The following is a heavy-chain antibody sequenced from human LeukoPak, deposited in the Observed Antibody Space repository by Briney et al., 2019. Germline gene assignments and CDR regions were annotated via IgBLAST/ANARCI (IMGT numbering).Heavy chain of an antibody. CDR3: ARDRNYGDPYFILPDY. D-gene: IGHD4-17*01. CDR1: GFTFSSYW. CDR2: INTDGSST. J-gene: IGHJ4*02. V-gene: IGHV3-74*01. Sequence: GGSLRLSCAASGFTFSSYWMHWVRQAPGKGLVWVSRINTDGSSTSYADSVKGRFTISRDNAKNTLYLQMNSLRAGDTAVYYCARDRNYGDPYFILPDYWGQGTLVTVSS.